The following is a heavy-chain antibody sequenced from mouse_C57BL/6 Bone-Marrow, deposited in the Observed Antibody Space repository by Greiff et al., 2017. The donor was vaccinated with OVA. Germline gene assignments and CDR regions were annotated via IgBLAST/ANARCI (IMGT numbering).Heavy chain of an antibody. Sequence: QVQLQQPGAELVKPGASVKMSCKASGYTFTSYWITWVKQRPGQGLEWIGDIYPGSGSTNYNEKFKSKATLTVDTSSSTAYMQLSSLTSEDSAVYYGVEDITTLGSPYFDYWGQGTTLTVSS. CDR2: IYPGSGST. CDR3: VEDITTLGSPYFDY. D-gene: IGHD1-1*01. J-gene: IGHJ2*01. V-gene: IGHV1-55*01. CDR1: GYTFTSYW.